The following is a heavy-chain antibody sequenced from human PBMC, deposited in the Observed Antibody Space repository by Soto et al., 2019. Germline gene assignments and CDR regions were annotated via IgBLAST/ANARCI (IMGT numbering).Heavy chain of an antibody. CDR1: GFTFDDYA. V-gene: IGHV3-9*01. CDR2: ISWNSGSI. Sequence: LRLSCAASGFTFDDYAMHWVRQAPGKGLEWVSGISWNSGSIGYADSVKGRFTISRDNAKNSLYLQMNSLRAEDTALYYCAKDIGGTGYYYGMDVWGQGTTVTVSS. J-gene: IGHJ6*02. CDR3: AKDIGGTGYYYGMDV.